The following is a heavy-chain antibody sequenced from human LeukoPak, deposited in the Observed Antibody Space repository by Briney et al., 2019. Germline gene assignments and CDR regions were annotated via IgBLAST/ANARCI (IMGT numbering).Heavy chain of an antibody. Sequence: GMSLRLSCAASGFTLSENNVHWVRQAPGKGLEWVALISNDGNSKDYADSVKGRFTLSGDNSKTTVYLQMNSLRAEDTAVYYCAREGASIAVALDYWGQGTLVTVSS. CDR2: ISNDGNSK. CDR1: GFTLSENN. D-gene: IGHD6-19*01. V-gene: IGHV3-30-3*01. CDR3: AREGASIAVALDY. J-gene: IGHJ4*02.